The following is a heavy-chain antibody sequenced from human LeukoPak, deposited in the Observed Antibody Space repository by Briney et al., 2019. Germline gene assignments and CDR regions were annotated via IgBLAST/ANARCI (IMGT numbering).Heavy chain of an antibody. CDR3: ATDGRSGKHDFDY. CDR2: INQDGSQT. V-gene: IGHV3-7*01. Sequence: GGSLRLSCAASRLTFSSYWMSWVRQAPGKGLEWVANINQDGSQTYYEASVRGRFTISRDNAKNSMYLQMNSLRAEDTAVYFCATDGRSGKHDFDYWGQGTLVTVSS. CDR1: RLTFSSYW. D-gene: IGHD3-10*01. J-gene: IGHJ4*02.